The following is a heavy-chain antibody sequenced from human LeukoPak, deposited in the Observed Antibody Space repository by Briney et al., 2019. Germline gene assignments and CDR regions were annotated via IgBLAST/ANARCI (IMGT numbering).Heavy chain of an antibody. CDR2: IYSSGST. J-gene: IGHJ4*02. CDR3: ARQYSSSSSLDY. CDR1: GGSISSFY. V-gene: IGHV4-59*08. D-gene: IGHD6-6*01. Sequence: SETLSLTCTVSGGSISSFYWSWIRQPPGKGLEWIGYIYSSGSTNYNPSLKSRVTISVDTSKNQSSLKLSSVTAADTAVYYCARQYSSSSSLDYWGQGTLVTVSS.